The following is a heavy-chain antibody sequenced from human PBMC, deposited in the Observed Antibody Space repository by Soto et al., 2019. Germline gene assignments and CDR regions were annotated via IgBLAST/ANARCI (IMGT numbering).Heavy chain of an antibody. J-gene: IGHJ5*01. CDR3: VRVGELPVSIVS. Sequence: TSETLSLTCTVSGDSISSYYWSWIRQPPGKGLEWIGYISFTGSTIYNPSLESRTTISLDTSKNQVSLKLKSVTAADTAVYCCVRVGELPVSIVSSGRGTLVTVS. V-gene: IGHV4-59*12. CDR2: ISFTGST. D-gene: IGHD3-10*01. CDR1: GDSISSYY.